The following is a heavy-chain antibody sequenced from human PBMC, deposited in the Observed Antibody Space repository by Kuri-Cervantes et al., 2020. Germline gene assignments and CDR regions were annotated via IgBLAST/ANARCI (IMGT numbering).Heavy chain of an antibody. J-gene: IGHJ4*02. D-gene: IGHD6-19*01. Sequence: GESLKISCAASGFTFDDYAMHWVRQAPGKGLERVSLISWDGGSTYYADSVKGRFTISRDNSKNSLYLQMNSLRAEDTALYYCAKEGSGWLDFDYWGQGTLVTVSS. CDR1: GFTFDDYA. V-gene: IGHV3-43D*03. CDR3: AKEGSGWLDFDY. CDR2: ISWDGGST.